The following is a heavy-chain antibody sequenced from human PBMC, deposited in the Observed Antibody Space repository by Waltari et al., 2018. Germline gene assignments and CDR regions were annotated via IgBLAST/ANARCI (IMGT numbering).Heavy chain of an antibody. D-gene: IGHD3-3*01. Sequence: QVQLVESGGGVVQPGRSLRLSCAASGFTFSSYAMHWVAQAPGKGLEWVAVISYDGSNKYYADSVKGRFTISRDNSKNTLYLQMNSLRAEDTAVYYCARAGITIFGVVDVWGQGTLVTVSS. V-gene: IGHV3-30-3*01. CDR2: ISYDGSNK. CDR3: ARAGITIFGVVDV. CDR1: GFTFSSYA. J-gene: IGHJ4*02.